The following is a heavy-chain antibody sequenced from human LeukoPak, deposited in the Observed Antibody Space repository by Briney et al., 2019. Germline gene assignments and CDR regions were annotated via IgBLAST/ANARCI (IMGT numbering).Heavy chain of an antibody. CDR1: GFTFSSYA. CDR2: ISGSGGST. Sequence: PGGSLRLSCAASGFTFSSYAMSWVRQAPGKGLEWVSAISGSGGSTYYADSVRGRFTISRDNSKNTLYLQMNSLRAEDSAVYYCAKDPGRSSGWYGAFDIWGQGTKVTVSS. V-gene: IGHV3-23*01. CDR3: AKDPGRSSGWYGAFDI. D-gene: IGHD6-19*01. J-gene: IGHJ3*02.